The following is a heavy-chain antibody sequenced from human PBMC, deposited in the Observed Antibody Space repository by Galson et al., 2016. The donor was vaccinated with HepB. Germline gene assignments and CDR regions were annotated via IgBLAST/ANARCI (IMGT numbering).Heavy chain of an antibody. Sequence: SVKVSCKASGYTFTSNDINWVRQAPGQGPEWMGWMNPSNGRTGYADKFQGRVTMTRDTSTSTAYMELSDLRSDDTAVYYCARGARGCGSCYFGPWGQGTLVTVSS. J-gene: IGHJ5*02. CDR1: GYTFTSND. D-gene: IGHD1-26*01. CDR2: MNPSNGRT. CDR3: ARGARGCGSCYFGP. V-gene: IGHV1-8*01.